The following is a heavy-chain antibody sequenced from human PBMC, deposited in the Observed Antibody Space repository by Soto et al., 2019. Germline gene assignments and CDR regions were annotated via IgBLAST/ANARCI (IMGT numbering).Heavy chain of an antibody. CDR2: ISWNSGSI. CDR1: GFTFDDYA. Sequence: GGSLRLSCAASGFTFDDYAMHWVRQAPGKGLEWVSGISWNSGSIGYADSVKGRFTISRDNAKNSLYLQMNSLRAEDTALYYCAKDPCSGGSCYYFDYWGQGTLVTVSS. V-gene: IGHV3-9*01. J-gene: IGHJ4*02. D-gene: IGHD2-15*01. CDR3: AKDPCSGGSCYYFDY.